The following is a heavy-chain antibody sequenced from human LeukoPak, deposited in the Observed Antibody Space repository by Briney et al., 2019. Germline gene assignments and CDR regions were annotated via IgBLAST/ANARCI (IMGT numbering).Heavy chain of an antibody. CDR3: AGYEYQLLGAFDI. J-gene: IGHJ3*02. V-gene: IGHV3-66*01. CDR2: IHSGGTT. CDR1: GFSVSSYY. D-gene: IGHD2-2*01. Sequence: PGGSLRLSCAASGFSVSSYYMSWVRQAPGKGLEWVSVIHSGGTTYYVDSVKGRFIISRDNSKNTLFLQMNSLRVEDTAVYYCAGYEYQLLGAFDIWGQGTMVTVSS.